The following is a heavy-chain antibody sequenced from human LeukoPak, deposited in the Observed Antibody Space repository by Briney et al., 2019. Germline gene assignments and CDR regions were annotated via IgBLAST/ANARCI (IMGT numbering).Heavy chain of an antibody. CDR2: IYYSGST. D-gene: IGHD3-22*01. CDR3: ARERGDSSGSFDY. Sequence: ASETLSLTCTVSGGSISSYYWSWIRQPPGKGLEWIGYIYYSGSTNYNPSLKSRVTISVDTSKNQFSLKLSSVTAADTAVYYCARERGDSSGSFDYWGQGTLVNVSS. J-gene: IGHJ4*02. CDR1: GGSISSYY. V-gene: IGHV4-59*01.